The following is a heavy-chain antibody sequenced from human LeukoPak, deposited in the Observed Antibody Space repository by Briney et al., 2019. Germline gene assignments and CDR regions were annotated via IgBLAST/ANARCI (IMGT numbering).Heavy chain of an antibody. J-gene: IGHJ5*02. D-gene: IGHD6-6*01. Sequence: PGGSLRLSCTVSGFTFGDYGMSWVRQAPGQGLEWVAFIRSKASGGTTEYAASVRGRFTISRDDSKSIAYLQMNSLKTEDTAVYYCTRGGSWKGWFDPWGQGTLVTVSS. CDR2: IRSKASGGTT. V-gene: IGHV3-49*04. CDR3: TRGGSWKGWFDP. CDR1: GFTFGDYG.